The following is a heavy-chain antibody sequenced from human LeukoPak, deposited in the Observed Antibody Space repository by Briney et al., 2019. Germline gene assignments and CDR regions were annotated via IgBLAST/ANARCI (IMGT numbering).Heavy chain of an antibody. V-gene: IGHV4-34*01. CDR2: INHSGST. CDR3: ARLVGRPEEKGVDY. J-gene: IGHJ4*02. Sequence: SETLSLTCAVSGGSFSGYYWSWIRQPPGKGLEWIGEINHSGSTNYNPSLKSRVTISVDTSKNQFSLELSSVTGADTAVYYCARLVGRPEEKGVDYWGQGTLVTVSS. CDR1: GGSFSGYY. D-gene: IGHD1-26*01.